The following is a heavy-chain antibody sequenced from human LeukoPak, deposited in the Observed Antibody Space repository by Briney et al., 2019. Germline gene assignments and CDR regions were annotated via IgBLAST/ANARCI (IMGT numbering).Heavy chain of an antibody. CDR2: INPNSGGT. D-gene: IGHD6-19*01. J-gene: IGHJ4*02. CDR1: GYTFTGYY. CDR3: ARGPVGPEWLVWDFDY. Sequence: ASVKVSCKASGYTFTGYYMHWVRQAPGQGLEWMGWINPNSGGTNYAQKFQGRVTMTRDTSISTAYMELSRLRSDDTAVYYCARGPVGPEWLVWDFDYWGQGTRVTVSS. V-gene: IGHV1-2*02.